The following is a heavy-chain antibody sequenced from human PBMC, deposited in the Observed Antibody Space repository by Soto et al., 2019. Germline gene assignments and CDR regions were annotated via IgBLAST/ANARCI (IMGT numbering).Heavy chain of an antibody. CDR1: GYTFTSYS. J-gene: IGHJ6*02. Sequence: VASVKVSCKASGYTFTSYSMHWVRQAPGQRLEWMGWINAGNGNTKYSQKFQGRVTITRDTSASTAYMELSSLRSEDTAVYYCARDPSYYGMDVWGQGTTVTVSS. CDR2: INAGNGNT. V-gene: IGHV1-3*01. CDR3: ARDPSYYGMDV.